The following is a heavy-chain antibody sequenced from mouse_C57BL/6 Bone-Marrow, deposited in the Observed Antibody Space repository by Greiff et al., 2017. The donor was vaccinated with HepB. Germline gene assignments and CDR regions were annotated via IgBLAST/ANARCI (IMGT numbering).Heavy chain of an antibody. V-gene: IGHV5-17*01. Sequence: EVQLVESGGGLVKPGGSLKLSCAASGFTFSDYGMHWVRQAPEKGLEWVAYISSGSSTIYYADTVKGRFTISRDNAKNTLFLQMTSLRSEDTAMYYCANNYYGSSKGFAYWGQGTLVTVAA. CDR3: ANNYYGSSKGFAY. D-gene: IGHD1-1*01. CDR2: ISSGSSTI. CDR1: GFTFSDYG. J-gene: IGHJ3*01.